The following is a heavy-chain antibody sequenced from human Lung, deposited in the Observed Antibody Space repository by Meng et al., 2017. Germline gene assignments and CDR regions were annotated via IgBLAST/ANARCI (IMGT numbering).Heavy chain of an antibody. J-gene: IGHJ5*02. Sequence: QVQLQESGPGRVKPSGPLSLTCAVFGGSISSRNWWSWVRQSPGKGLEWIGEIYHSGRTNYNPSLESRVTISLDKSQNHFSLKVKSVTAADTAVYYCVRGGQDQAYYDFWSGPFDPWGQGTLVTVSS. CDR2: IYHSGRT. CDR1: GGSISSRNW. D-gene: IGHD3-3*01. CDR3: VRGGQDQAYYDFWSGPFDP. V-gene: IGHV4-4*02.